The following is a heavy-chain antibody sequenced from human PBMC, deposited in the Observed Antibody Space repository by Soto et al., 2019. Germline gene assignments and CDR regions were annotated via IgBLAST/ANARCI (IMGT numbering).Heavy chain of an antibody. CDR1: GYTFTSYD. CDR2: MNPNSGNT. CDR3: ARGKKYFDWSQHYYMAV. Sequence: QVQLVQSGAEVKKPGASVKVSCKASGYTFTSYDINWVRQATGQGLEWMGWMNPNSGNTGYAQKFQGRFTITRNTSISTASMELSSMRSEDTAVYYCARGKKYFDWSQHYYMAVWGKGTTVTVSS. D-gene: IGHD3-9*01. V-gene: IGHV1-8*01. J-gene: IGHJ6*03.